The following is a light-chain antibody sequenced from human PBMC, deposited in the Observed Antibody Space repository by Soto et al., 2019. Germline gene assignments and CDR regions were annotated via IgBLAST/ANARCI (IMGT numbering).Light chain of an antibody. Sequence: DIVMTQTPLSLPVTPGEPASISCRSSQSLLDSDDGNTYLDWYLQKQGQSRQLLIYTLAYRASGVAVMLSGSGSVTDFTLKITRVEADDVGVSYCMQRIDFPSVYTFGQGTKLEIK. CDR3: MQRIDFPSVYT. J-gene: IGKJ2*01. CDR1: QSLLDSDDGNTY. CDR2: TLA. V-gene: IGKV2-40*01.